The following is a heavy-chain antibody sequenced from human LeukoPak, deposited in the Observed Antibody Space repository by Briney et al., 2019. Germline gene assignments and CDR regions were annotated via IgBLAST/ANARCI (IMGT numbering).Heavy chain of an antibody. V-gene: IGHV3-30*04. CDR3: ARSTGSSSPTAYFYYYYMDV. J-gene: IGHJ6*03. Sequence: GSLRLSCVASGFTLSSYAIQWVRQAPGKGLEWVAVISYDGRNSYYADSLRGRFTISRDNSKNTLYLQMNSLRTEDTAIYYCARSTGSSSPTAYFYYYYMDVWGKGTTVTVSS. CDR2: ISYDGRNS. CDR1: GFTLSSYA. D-gene: IGHD6-6*01.